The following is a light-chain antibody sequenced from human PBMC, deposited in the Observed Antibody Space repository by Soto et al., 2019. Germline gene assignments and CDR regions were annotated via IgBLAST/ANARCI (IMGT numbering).Light chain of an antibody. CDR1: FSNIGSNF. V-gene: IGLV1-47*01. CDR3: AGWDDSLSGVV. CDR2: RHN. Sequence: QSVLTQPPSASGTPGQTVTISCSGRFSNIGSNFIYWYQQLPGTAPKLLIYRHNERPSGVPDRFSASKSGTSASLAISGLRSEDGADYHCAGWDDSLSGVVFGGGTKLTVL. J-gene: IGLJ3*02.